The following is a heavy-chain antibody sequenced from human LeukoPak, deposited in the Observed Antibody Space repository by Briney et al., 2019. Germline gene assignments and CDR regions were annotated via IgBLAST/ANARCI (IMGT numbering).Heavy chain of an antibody. J-gene: IGHJ4*02. CDR1: GFTFETYW. V-gene: IGHV3-7*01. CDR3: ARGTGIYYIY. Sequence: GGSLRLSCAASGFTFETYWMSWVRQAPGKGLEWVANIKPDGSEQSYVGSVKGRFTISRDNAEKLLYLHMNTLRAADTAVYYCARGTGIYYIYWGQGTQVTVSS. CDR2: IKPDGSEQ. D-gene: IGHD1-26*01.